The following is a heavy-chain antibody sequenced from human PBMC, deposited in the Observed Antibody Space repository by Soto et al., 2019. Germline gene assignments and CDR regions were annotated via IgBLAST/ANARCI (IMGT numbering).Heavy chain of an antibody. D-gene: IGHD2-15*01. Sequence: SETLSLTCTVSGGSISSYYWSWIRQPAGKGLEWIGRIYTSGSTNYNPSLKSRVTMSVDTSKNQFSLKLSSVTAADTAVYYCAREESRGIWPAYCYGMDVWGQGTTVTVSS. CDR3: AREESRGIWPAYCYGMDV. V-gene: IGHV4-4*07. CDR1: GGSISSYY. CDR2: IYTSGST. J-gene: IGHJ6*02.